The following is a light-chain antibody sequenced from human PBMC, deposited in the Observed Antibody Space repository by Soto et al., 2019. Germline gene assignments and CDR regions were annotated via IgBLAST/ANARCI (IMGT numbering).Light chain of an antibody. Sequence: QSALTQPASVSGSPGQSITISCTGTSSDVGTYKYVSWYQQHPGKAPKVLIYEVNNRPSGVSNRFSGSKSGNTASLTISGLQAEDEADYYCSSYTTCSTLLYVFGTGTKLTVL. CDR2: EVN. V-gene: IGLV2-14*01. CDR1: SSDVGTYKY. J-gene: IGLJ1*01. CDR3: SSYTTCSTLLYV.